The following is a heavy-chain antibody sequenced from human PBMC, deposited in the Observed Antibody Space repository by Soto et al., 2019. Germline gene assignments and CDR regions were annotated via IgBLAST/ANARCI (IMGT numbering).Heavy chain of an antibody. CDR2: IWYDGSNK. CDR1: GFTFSSYG. D-gene: IGHD3-10*01. J-gene: IGHJ3*02. CDR3: ARDYVVLWFGESPPGAFDI. Sequence: QVQLVESGGGVVQPGRSLRLSCAASGFTFSSYGMHWVRQAPGKGLEWVAVIWYDGSNKYYADSVKGRFTISRDNSKNTLYLQMNSLRAEDTAVYYCARDYVVLWFGESPPGAFDIWGQGTMVTVSS. V-gene: IGHV3-33*01.